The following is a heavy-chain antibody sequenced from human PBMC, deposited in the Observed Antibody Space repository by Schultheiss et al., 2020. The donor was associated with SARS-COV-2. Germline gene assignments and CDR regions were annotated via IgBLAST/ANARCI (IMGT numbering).Heavy chain of an antibody. CDR3: ARGDQSGSYVWD. D-gene: IGHD1-26*01. CDR1: GFTFDDYV. CDR2: IWYDGSNK. Sequence: GGSLRLSCAASGFTFDDYVMTWVRQAPGKGLEWVAVIWYDGSNKYYADSEKGRFTISRDNSKNTLYLQMNSLRAEDTAVYYCARGDQSGSYVWDWGQGTLVTVSS. J-gene: IGHJ4*02. V-gene: IGHV3-33*08.